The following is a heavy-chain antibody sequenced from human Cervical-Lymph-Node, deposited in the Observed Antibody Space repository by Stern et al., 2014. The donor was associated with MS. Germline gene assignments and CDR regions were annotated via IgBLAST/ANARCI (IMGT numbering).Heavy chain of an antibody. CDR1: GYSISSGSY. Sequence: QVQLQESGPGLVKPSETLSLTCSVSGYSISSGSYWGWVRQPPGKGLEWIGTIHQSGTTYYKPSLKSRVIISIDTSKNQLFLRLNSVTAADTAVYYCAKDIAVPWFYDWGQGTLVTVSA. D-gene: IGHD2-15*01. CDR3: AKDIAVPWFYD. V-gene: IGHV4-38-2*02. CDR2: IHQSGTT. J-gene: IGHJ4*02.